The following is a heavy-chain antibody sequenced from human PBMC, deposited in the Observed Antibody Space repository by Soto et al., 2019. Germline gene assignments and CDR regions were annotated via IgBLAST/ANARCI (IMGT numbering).Heavy chain of an antibody. J-gene: IGHJ4*02. CDR2: VFYTGFT. Sequence: SETLSLTCAVSGGSISGSYYYWGWLRQSPGRGPEWIGSVFYTGFTYYNPSLESRVSVSVDTSKNQFSLKVSAVTAADTAVYYCDSYKKGSNWNYFDNWGQGALVTVSS. V-gene: IGHV4-39*01. D-gene: IGHD1-20*01. CDR3: DSYKKGSNWNYFDN. CDR1: GGSISGSYYY.